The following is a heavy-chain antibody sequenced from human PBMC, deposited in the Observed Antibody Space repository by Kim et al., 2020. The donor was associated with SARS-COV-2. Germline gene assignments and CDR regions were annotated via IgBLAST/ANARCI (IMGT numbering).Heavy chain of an antibody. CDR3: ARLENTGMITFGGVIVHNRIDY. CDR2: IYYSGST. Sequence: SETLSLTCTVSGGSISSSSYYWGWIRQPPGKGLEWIGSIYYSGSTYYNPSLKSRVTISVDTSKNQFSLKLSSVTAADTAVYYCARLENTGMITFGGVIVHNRIDYWGQGTLVTVSS. CDR1: GGSISSSSYY. V-gene: IGHV4-39*01. J-gene: IGHJ4*02. D-gene: IGHD3-16*02.